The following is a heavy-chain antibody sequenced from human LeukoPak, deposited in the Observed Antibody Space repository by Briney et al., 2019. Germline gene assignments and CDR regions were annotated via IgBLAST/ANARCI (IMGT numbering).Heavy chain of an antibody. Sequence: ASVKVSCKVSGYTLTELSMHWVRQAPGKGLEWMGGFDPEDGETIYAQKSQGRVTMTEDTSTDTAYMELSSLRSDDTAVYYCARATRPGDAFDIWGQGTMVTVSS. CDR1: GYTLTELS. V-gene: IGHV1-24*01. CDR3: ARATRPGDAFDI. CDR2: FDPEDGET. J-gene: IGHJ3*02. D-gene: IGHD1-1*01.